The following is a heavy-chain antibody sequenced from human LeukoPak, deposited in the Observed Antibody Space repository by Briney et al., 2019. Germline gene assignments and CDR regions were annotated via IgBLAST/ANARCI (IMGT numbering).Heavy chain of an antibody. Sequence: SETLSPTCTVSGGSISSSSYYWGWIHQPPGKGLEWIGSIYYSGSTYYNPSLKSRVTISVDTSKNQFSLKLSSVTAADTAVYYCARRSSSGQLAFDYWGQGTLVTVSS. V-gene: IGHV4-39*01. CDR3: ARRSSSGQLAFDY. J-gene: IGHJ4*02. CDR2: IYYSGST. D-gene: IGHD3-22*01. CDR1: GGSISSSSYY.